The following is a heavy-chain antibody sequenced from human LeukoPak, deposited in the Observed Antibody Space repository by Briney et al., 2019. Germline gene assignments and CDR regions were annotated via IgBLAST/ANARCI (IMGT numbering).Heavy chain of an antibody. CDR2: INPNSGGT. V-gene: IGHV1-2*02. Sequence: ASVNVSFKASVYTFTGYYMHWVRQAPGQGREWMGWINPNSGGTNCVQKFQGRVTMTRHTSISTAYMELSRLRSDDTAVYYCARGYYYYYMDVWGKGTTVTVSS. CDR1: VYTFTGYY. CDR3: ARGYYYYYMDV. J-gene: IGHJ6*03.